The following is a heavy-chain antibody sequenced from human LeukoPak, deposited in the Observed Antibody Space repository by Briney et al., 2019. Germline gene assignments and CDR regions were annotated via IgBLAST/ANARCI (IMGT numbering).Heavy chain of an antibody. J-gene: IGHJ5*02. V-gene: IGHV4-4*02. CDR3: ARDHGLFHMFDP. D-gene: IGHD2-21*01. CDR1: GGSVSSNNW. CDR2: IYYSGST. Sequence: SETLSLTCAVSGGSVSSNNWWSWVRQSPGKGLEWIGSIYYSGSTYHNSSLKSRVTISIDTSKNQFSLKLSSVTAADTAVYYCARDHGLFHMFDPWGQGTLVTVSS.